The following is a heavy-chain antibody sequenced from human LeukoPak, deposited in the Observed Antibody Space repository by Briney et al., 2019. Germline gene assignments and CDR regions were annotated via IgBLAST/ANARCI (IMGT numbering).Heavy chain of an antibody. CDR1: GFTFSSYA. D-gene: IGHD3-22*01. CDR2: ISGSGGST. Sequence: PGGSLRLSCAASGFTFSSYAMSWVRQAPGKGLEWVSAISGSGGSTYYADSVKGRFTISRDNSKNTLYLQMNSLRAEDTAVYYCASKGGGNYYDSSGYYFGYWGQGTLVTVSS. J-gene: IGHJ4*02. V-gene: IGHV3-23*01. CDR3: ASKGGGNYYDSSGYYFGY.